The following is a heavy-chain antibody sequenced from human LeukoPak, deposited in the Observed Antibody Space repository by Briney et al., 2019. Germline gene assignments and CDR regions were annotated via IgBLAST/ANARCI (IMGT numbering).Heavy chain of an antibody. D-gene: IGHD3-10*01. CDR1: GFTFSSYA. CDR2: ISYDGSNK. Sequence: GRSLRLSCAASGFTFSSYAMHWVRQAPGKGLEWVAVISYDGSNKYYADSVKGRSTISRDNSKNTLYLQMNSLRAEDTAVYYSARDRGGFGESYFDYWGQGTPVTVSS. J-gene: IGHJ4*02. CDR3: ARDRGGFGESYFDY. V-gene: IGHV3-30-3*01.